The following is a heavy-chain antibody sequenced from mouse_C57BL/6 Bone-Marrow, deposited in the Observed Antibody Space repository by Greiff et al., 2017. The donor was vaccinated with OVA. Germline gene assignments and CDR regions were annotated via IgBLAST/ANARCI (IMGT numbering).Heavy chain of an antibody. CDR3: ARTVGDRWYFDV. Sequence: VQLQQSGPVLVKPGASVKMSCKASGYTFTDYYMNWVKQSHGKSLEWIGVINPYNGGTSYNQKFKGKATLTVDKSSSTAYMELNSLTSEDAAVDDCARTVGDRWYFDVWGTGTTVTVSS. CDR1: GYTFTDYY. D-gene: IGHD3-2*01. J-gene: IGHJ1*03. CDR2: INPYNGGT. V-gene: IGHV1-19*01.